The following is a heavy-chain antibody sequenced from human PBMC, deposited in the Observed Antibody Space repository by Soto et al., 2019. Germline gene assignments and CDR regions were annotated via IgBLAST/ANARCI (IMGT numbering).Heavy chain of an antibody. CDR3: LSLGTRPGP. D-gene: IGHD6-6*01. CDR2: INHSGRT. V-gene: IGHV4-34*01. Sequence: SETLSLTCTVYGESFSDYYWSWIRQPPGKGLEWIGEINHSGRTNYNPSLKSRVIISVDTSKNQFSLKLSSVTAADTALYYCLSLGTRPGPWGQGTLVTGSS. J-gene: IGHJ5*02. CDR1: GESFSDYY.